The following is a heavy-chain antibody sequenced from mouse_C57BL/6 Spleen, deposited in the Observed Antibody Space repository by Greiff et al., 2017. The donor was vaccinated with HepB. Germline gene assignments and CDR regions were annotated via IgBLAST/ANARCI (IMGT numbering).Heavy chain of an antibody. J-gene: IGHJ4*01. D-gene: IGHD4-1*01. CDR1: GFTFSSYG. CDR3: ASRTGTDAMDY. CDR2: ISSGGSYT. V-gene: IGHV5-6*02. Sequence: DVKLVESGGDLVKPGGSLKLSCAASGFTFSSYGMSWVRQTPDKRLEWVATISSGGSYTYYPDSVKGRFTISRDNAKNTLYLHMSSLKSEDTAMYYCASRTGTDAMDYWGQGTSVTVSS.